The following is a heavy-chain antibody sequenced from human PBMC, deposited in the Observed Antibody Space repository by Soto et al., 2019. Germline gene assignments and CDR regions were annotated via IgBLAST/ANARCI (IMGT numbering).Heavy chain of an antibody. CDR1: GYSFTSYW. CDR2: IDTSDSYT. Sequence: GESLKISCKASGYSFTSYWISWVRQMPGKGLEWMGRIDTSDSYTNYSPSFQGHVTISADKSISPAYLQWSSLKASDTAMYYFANFERPKTQVAGPRAYYYRMDVWGQGTTVTVS. CDR3: ANFERPKTQVAGPRAYYYRMDV. J-gene: IGHJ6*02. V-gene: IGHV5-10-1*01. D-gene: IGHD2-15*01.